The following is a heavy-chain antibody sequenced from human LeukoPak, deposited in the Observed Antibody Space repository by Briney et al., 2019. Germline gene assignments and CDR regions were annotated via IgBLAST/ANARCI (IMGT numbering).Heavy chain of an antibody. V-gene: IGHV4-34*01. J-gene: IGHJ2*01. CDR1: GESFSGYS. CDR3: ARHGWHAWYFDL. CDR2: INQRRNT. D-gene: IGHD6-19*01. Sequence: SEALSLTCVVYGESFSGYSWSWIRQPPGKGLEWIGEINQRRNTNYNPSLKSRVTISIDTSKNQFSLKLSSVTAADTAVYYCARHGWHAWYFDLWGRGTLVTVSS.